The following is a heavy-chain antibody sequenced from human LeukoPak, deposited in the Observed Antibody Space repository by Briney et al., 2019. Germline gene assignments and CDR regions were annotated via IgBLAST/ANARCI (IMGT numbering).Heavy chain of an antibody. J-gene: IGHJ4*02. CDR1: GGSISSSSYY. CDR3: ARGGSTAARFPFDY. D-gene: IGHD6-6*01. Sequence: SETLSLTCTVSGGSISSSSYYWSWIRQPPGKGLEWIGEINHSGSTNYNPSLKSRVTISVDTSKNQFSLKLSSVTAADTAVYYCARGGSTAARFPFDYWGQGTLVTVSS. V-gene: IGHV4-39*07. CDR2: INHSGST.